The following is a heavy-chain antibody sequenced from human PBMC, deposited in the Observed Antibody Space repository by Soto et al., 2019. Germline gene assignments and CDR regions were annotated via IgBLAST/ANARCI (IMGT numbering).Heavy chain of an antibody. V-gene: IGHV6-1*01. CDR2: TYYRSKWYN. CDR3: AREVGYYCSGGSCYSNGFDY. Sequence: SQTLSLTCAISGDSVSSNSAAWNWIRQSPSRGLEWLGRTYYRSKWYNEYAVSVKSRITINPDTSKNQFSLQLSSVTPEDTAVYYCAREVGYYCSGGSCYSNGFDYWGQGTLVTVSS. D-gene: IGHD2-15*01. J-gene: IGHJ4*02. CDR1: GDSVSSNSAA.